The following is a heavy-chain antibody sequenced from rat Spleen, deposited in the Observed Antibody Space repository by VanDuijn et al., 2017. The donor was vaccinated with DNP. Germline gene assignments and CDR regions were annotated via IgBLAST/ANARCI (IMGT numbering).Heavy chain of an antibody. Sequence: EVQLVESGGGLVQPGRSLNLSCAASGFTFSNYDMAWVRQAPTKGLEWVATIMYNGVRAYYRDSVKGRFTVSRDETKSTLYLQMDSLRSEDTATYYCARQVEGLDYWGQGVMVTVSS. CDR3: ARQVEGLDY. D-gene: IGHD1-11*01. V-gene: IGHV5-29*01. CDR2: IMYNGVRA. J-gene: IGHJ2*01. CDR1: GFTFSNYD.